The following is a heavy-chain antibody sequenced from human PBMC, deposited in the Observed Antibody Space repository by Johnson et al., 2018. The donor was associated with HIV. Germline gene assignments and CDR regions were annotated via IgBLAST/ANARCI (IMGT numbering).Heavy chain of an antibody. V-gene: IGHV3-30*02. CDR2: IRYDGSNK. J-gene: IGHJ3*02. CDR3: AKESKWESRTPHDFDI. D-gene: IGHD1-26*01. Sequence: QVQLVESGGGVVRPGGSLRLSCTASGFTFNTYGMHWVRQAPGKGLEWVAFIRYDGSNKYYVDSVKGRFTISRDNSKNTLYLQMKSLRAEDTAVYYCAKESKWESRTPHDFDIWGQGTMVTVSS. CDR1: GFTFNTYG.